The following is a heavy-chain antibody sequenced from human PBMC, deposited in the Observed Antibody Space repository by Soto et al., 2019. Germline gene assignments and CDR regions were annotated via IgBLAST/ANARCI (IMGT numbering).Heavy chain of an antibody. J-gene: IGHJ5*02. CDR3: ARGTVTSGRWFGP. V-gene: IGHV1-18*04. CDR2: ISTLSGNT. Sequence: QVHLVQSETEVKEPGASVTVSCKTSHATFTGYTINWVRQAPGQGLEWLGWISTLSGNTYYARDFQRRLTMTTNPSATSASMELRSLRSVDTAVYFCARGTVTSGRWFGPWGQGTLVTVSS. CDR1: HATFTGYT. D-gene: IGHD4-17*01.